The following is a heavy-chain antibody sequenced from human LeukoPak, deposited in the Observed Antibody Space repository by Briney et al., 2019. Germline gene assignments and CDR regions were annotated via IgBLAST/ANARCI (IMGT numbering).Heavy chain of an antibody. CDR3: ARRLPRPTLSFDP. CDR2: IYYSGST. J-gene: IGHJ5*02. V-gene: IGHV4-39*07. CDR1: GGSISSSSYH. Sequence: MASETLSLTCTVSGGSISSSSYHWGWIRQPPGKGLEWIGSIYYSGSTYYNPSLKSRVTISVDTSKNQFSLKLSSVTAADTAVYYCARRLPRPTLSFDPWGQGTLVTVSS. D-gene: IGHD2/OR15-2a*01.